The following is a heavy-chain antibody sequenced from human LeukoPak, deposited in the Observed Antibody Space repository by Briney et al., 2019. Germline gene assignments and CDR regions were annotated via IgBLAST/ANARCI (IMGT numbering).Heavy chain of an antibody. D-gene: IGHD3-16*01. V-gene: IGHV4-59*01. Sequence: SETLSLTCTVSSGSISSYYCSWIRHPPEKGLEWIGYIYYSGSTNYNPSLKSRVIISVATSKNQFSLKLSSVTAADTAVYYCARWTWGNFDYWGQGTLVTVSS. CDR2: IYYSGST. J-gene: IGHJ4*02. CDR3: ARWTWGNFDY. CDR1: SGSISSYY.